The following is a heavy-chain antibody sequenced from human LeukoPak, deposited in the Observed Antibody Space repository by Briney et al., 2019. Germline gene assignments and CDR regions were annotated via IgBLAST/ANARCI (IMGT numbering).Heavy chain of an antibody. Sequence: GGSLRLSCAASGFTFSSYGMHWVRQAPGKGLEWVAVISYDGSNKYYADSVKGRFTISRDNSKNTLYLQMNSLRAEDTAVYYCASAPYYDYGTWGQGTLVTVSS. CDR3: ASAPYYDYGT. V-gene: IGHV3-30*03. J-gene: IGHJ5*02. CDR1: GFTFSSYG. D-gene: IGHD3-16*01. CDR2: ISYDGSNK.